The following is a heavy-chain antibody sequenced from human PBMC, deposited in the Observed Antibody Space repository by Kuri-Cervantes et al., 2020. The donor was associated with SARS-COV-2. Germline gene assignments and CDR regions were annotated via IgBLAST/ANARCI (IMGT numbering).Heavy chain of an antibody. J-gene: IGHJ6*02. CDR3: ARDSSRITIFGVVTRYGMDV. V-gene: IGHV4-34*01. CDR2: INHSGST. CDR1: GGSFGDYS. D-gene: IGHD3-3*01. Sequence: SETLSLTCPVYGGSFGDYSWSWIRQPPGKGLEWIGEINHSGSTNYNPSLKSRVTISVDTSKNQFSLKLSSVTAADTAVYYCARDSSRITIFGVVTRYGMDVWGQRTTVTVSS.